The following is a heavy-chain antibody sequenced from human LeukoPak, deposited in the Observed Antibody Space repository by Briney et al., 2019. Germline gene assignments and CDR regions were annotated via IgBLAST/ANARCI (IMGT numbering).Heavy chain of an antibody. J-gene: IGHJ5*02. CDR1: GLTFSNYA. D-gene: IGHD3-22*01. V-gene: IGHV3-23*01. CDR3: AKGLYYYDSSGYSRRWFDP. CDR2: IGGTVVRT. Sequence: GGSLRLSCAASGLTFSNYAMSWVRQAPGKGLNRVSAIGGTVVRTYYADSVKGRFTISRDNSKNTLYLQMNSLRAEDTAVYYCAKGLYYYDSSGYSRRWFDPWGQGILVTVSS.